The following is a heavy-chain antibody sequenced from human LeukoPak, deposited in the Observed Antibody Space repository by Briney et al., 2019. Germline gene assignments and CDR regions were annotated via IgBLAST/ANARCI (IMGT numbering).Heavy chain of an antibody. CDR2: IYYSGST. CDR3: ARVRMRGYSYGPFDY. V-gene: IGHV4-59*11. CDR1: GGSISSHY. Sequence: SETLSLTCTVSGGSISSHYWSWIRQPPGKGLEWIGYIYYSGSTNYNPSLKSRVTISVDTSKNQFSLKLSSVTAADTAVYYCARVRMRGYSYGPFDYWGQGTLVTVSS. J-gene: IGHJ4*02. D-gene: IGHD5-18*01.